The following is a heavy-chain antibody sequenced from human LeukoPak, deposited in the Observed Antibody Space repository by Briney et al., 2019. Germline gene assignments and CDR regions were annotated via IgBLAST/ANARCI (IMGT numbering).Heavy chain of an antibody. D-gene: IGHD5-18*01. CDR3: AGRRTGYSSGYGH. V-gene: IGHV3-23*01. J-gene: IGHJ4*02. CDR2: ISGSAHKI. CDR1: GITFSNYA. Sequence: GGSLRLSCVASGITFSNYAVSWVRQAPEKGLVWVSVISGSAHKIRYADSVKGRFTISRDNSENIVYLQMNNLRVEDTAVYYCAGRRTGYSSGYGHWGQGTLVTVSS.